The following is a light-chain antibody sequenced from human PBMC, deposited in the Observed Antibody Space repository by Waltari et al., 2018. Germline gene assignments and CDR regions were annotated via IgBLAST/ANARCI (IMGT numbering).Light chain of an antibody. CDR3: SSYTSSSTLVV. V-gene: IGLV2-14*01. Sequence: QSALTQPASVSGSPGQSITISCTGTSSDVGAYNYVSWYQQHPGKAPKLMIYEVGNRPSVVSNRSSGSKSGNTASLTISGLQAEDEADYYCSSYTSSSTLVVFGGGTKLTVL. CDR1: SSDVGAYNY. J-gene: IGLJ2*01. CDR2: EVG.